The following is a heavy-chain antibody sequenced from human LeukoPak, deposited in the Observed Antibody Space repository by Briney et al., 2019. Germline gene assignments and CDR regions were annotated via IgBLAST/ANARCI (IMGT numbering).Heavy chain of an antibody. CDR1: GFTFSYYG. V-gene: IGHV3-33*01. CDR3: ATSGGTSYWYFDL. J-gene: IGHJ2*01. Sequence: GGSLRLSCAASGFTFSYYGMHWVRQAPGKGLEWLAVIWSDGSTKYYADSVKGRFTISRDNSKNTLYLQMNSLRAEDTALYYCATSGGTSYWYFDLWGRGTLVTVSS. CDR2: IWSDGSTK. D-gene: IGHD4-23*01.